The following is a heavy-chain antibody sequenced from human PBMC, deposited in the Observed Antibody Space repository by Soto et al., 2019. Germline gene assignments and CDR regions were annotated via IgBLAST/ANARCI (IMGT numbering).Heavy chain of an antibody. D-gene: IGHD3-22*01. Sequence: SETLSLTCAVYGGSFSGYYWSWIRQPPGKGLEWIGEINHSGSTNYNPSLKSRVTISVDTSKNQFSLKLSSVTAADTAVYYCARSVLGRRYFYYDSRTSSYIDYWGQGTLVTVSS. V-gene: IGHV4-34*01. CDR3: ARSVLGRRYFYYDSRTSSYIDY. CDR2: INHSGST. J-gene: IGHJ4*02. CDR1: GGSFSGYY.